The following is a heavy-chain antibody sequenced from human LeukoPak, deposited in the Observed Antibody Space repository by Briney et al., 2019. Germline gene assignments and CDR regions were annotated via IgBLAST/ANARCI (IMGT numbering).Heavy chain of an antibody. V-gene: IGHV3-23*01. CDR2: ISRSGVAT. J-gene: IGHJ6*03. Sequence: PSETLSLTCAVYGGSFSGYYWSWIRQPPGKGLEWVSTISRSGVATYYANSVKGRFTISRDNSKNTVYVQMNSLRGEDTAVYYCAAGSGWKPYYYYYYMDVWGKGTTVTVSS. CDR3: AAGSGWKPYYYYYYMDV. D-gene: IGHD6-19*01. CDR1: GGSFSGYY.